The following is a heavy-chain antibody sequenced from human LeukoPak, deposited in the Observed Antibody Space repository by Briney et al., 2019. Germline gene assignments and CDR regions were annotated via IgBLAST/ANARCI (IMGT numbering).Heavy chain of an antibody. D-gene: IGHD5-12*01. Sequence: ASVKVSCKASGYTFTSYGISWVRQAPGQGLEWMGWINPNSGGTNYAQKFQGWVTMTRDTSISTAYMELSRLRSDDTAVYYCARGNSGYDHYYYYYGMDVWGKGTTVTVSS. CDR3: ARGNSGYDHYYYYYGMDV. CDR2: INPNSGGT. CDR1: GYTFTSYG. J-gene: IGHJ6*04. V-gene: IGHV1-2*04.